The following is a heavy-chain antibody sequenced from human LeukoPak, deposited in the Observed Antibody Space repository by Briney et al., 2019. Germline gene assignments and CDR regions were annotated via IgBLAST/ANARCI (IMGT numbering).Heavy chain of an antibody. CDR2: IYTSGST. Sequence: SETLSLTCTASGGSISSYYWSWIRQPAGKGLEWIGRIYTSGSTNYNPSLKSRVTMSVDTSKNQFSLKLSSVTAADTAVYYCARDYWFGELFDYWGQGTLVTVSS. J-gene: IGHJ4*02. CDR3: ARDYWFGELFDY. D-gene: IGHD3-10*01. CDR1: GGSISSYY. V-gene: IGHV4-4*07.